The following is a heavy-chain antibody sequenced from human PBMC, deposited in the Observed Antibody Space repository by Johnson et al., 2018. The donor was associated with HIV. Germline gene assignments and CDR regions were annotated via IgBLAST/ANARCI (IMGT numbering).Heavy chain of an antibody. V-gene: IGHV3-30*02. Sequence: QVQLVESGGGVVRPGGSLRLSCAASGFTFSNSAMHWVRQAPGKGLEWVAFIRYDGSNKYYADYVTGRFTISRDNSNNTLYVDMNSLGAEDTAVFYCARGAPNGNYEPFSDAFDIGG. J-gene: IGHJ3*02. CDR1: GFTFSNSA. CDR2: IRYDGSNK. D-gene: IGHD1-7*01. CDR3: ARGAPNGNYEPFSDAFDI.